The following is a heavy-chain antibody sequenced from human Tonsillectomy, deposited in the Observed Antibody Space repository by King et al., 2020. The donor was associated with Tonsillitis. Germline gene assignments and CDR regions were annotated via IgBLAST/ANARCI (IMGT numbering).Heavy chain of an antibody. Sequence: LQLVQSGGGLIQPGGSLRLSCAASGFTVTSNYMSWVRQAPGKGLEWVSVIYSNGSTYYADSVRGRFTISRDNSKNTLNLQMNSLRAEDTAVYYCARVRSGWYKYAMDVWGQGTTVTVSS. CDR2: IYSNGST. V-gene: IGHV3-53*01. CDR1: GFTVTSNY. CDR3: ARVRSGWYKYAMDV. D-gene: IGHD6-19*01. J-gene: IGHJ6*02.